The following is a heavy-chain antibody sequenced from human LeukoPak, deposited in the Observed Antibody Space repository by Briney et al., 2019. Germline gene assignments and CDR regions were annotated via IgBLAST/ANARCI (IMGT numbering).Heavy chain of an antibody. CDR3: ARQVVAATPNWFDP. CDR1: GGSIRSYY. D-gene: IGHD2-15*01. CDR2: IYTSGST. V-gene: IGHV4-4*09. J-gene: IGHJ5*02. Sequence: SETLSLTCTVSGGSIRSYYWSWIRQPPGKGLEWIGYIYTSGSTNYNPSLKSRVTISVDTSKNQFSLKLSSVTAADTAVYYCARQVVAATPNWFDPWGQGTLVTVSS.